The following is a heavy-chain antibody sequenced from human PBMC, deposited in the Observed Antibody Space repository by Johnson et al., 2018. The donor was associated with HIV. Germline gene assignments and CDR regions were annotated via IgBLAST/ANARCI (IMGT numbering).Heavy chain of an antibody. J-gene: IGHJ3*02. CDR1: GFTFSTYD. CDR2: IGTAGDT. Sequence: VQVVESGGGLVQPGGSLRLSCAASGFTFSTYDMHWVRQATGKGLEWVSAIGTAGDTYYPDSVKGRFTISRENAKNSLYLQMNSLIVEDTAVYYCTTDWELPPKSPRAFDIWGQGTMVTVSS. V-gene: IGHV3-13*01. CDR3: TTDWELPPKSPRAFDI. D-gene: IGHD1-26*01.